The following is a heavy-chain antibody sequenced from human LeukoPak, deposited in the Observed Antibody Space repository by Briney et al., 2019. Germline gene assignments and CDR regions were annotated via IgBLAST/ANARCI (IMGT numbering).Heavy chain of an antibody. CDR3: ARSPGYIGFDY. D-gene: IGHD1-1*01. CDR1: GGSISGYY. J-gene: IGHJ4*02. CDR2: VYSTGST. V-gene: IGHV4-59*08. Sequence: SETLPLTCTVSGGSISGYYWTWIRQPPGKGLEWVGYVYSTGSTNYNRSLRSRVTISVDMSKNHFSLKLYSVTAADTAVYYCARSPGYIGFDYWGQGTLLTVSS.